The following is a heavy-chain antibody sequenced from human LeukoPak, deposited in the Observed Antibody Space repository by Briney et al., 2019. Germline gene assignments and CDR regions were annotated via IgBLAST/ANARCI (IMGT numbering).Heavy chain of an antibody. CDR1: GYTFTSYY. CDR2: INPSGGST. Sequence: ASVKLSCKASGYTFTSYYMHWVRQAPGQGLEWMGIINPSGGSTSYAQKFQGRVTMTRDMSTSTVYMELSSLRSEDTAVYYCARDYYDSSGSLFIERRPVDYWGQGALVTVSS. D-gene: IGHD3-22*01. V-gene: IGHV1-46*01. CDR3: ARDYYDSSGSLFIERRPVDY. J-gene: IGHJ4*02.